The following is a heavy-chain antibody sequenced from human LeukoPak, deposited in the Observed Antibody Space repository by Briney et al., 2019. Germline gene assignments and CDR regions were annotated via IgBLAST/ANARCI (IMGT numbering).Heavy chain of an antibody. CDR2: TYYRSKWYN. CDR3: ARGSRVEMATIFAPFDY. J-gene: IGHJ4*02. Sequence: SQTLSLTCAISGDSVSSNSAAWNWIRQSPSRGLEWLGTTYYRSKWYNDYAVSVKSRITINPDTSKNQFSLQLNSVTPEDTAVYYCARGSRVEMATIFAPFDYWGQGTLVTVSS. D-gene: IGHD5-24*01. CDR1: GDSVSSNSAA. V-gene: IGHV6-1*01.